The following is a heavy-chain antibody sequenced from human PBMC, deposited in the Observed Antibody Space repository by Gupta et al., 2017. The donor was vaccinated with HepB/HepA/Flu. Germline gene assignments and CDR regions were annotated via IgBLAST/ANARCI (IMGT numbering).Heavy chain of an antibody. J-gene: IGHJ6*03. CDR1: VGTFSRLA. V-gene: IGHV1-69*01. Sequence: QVQLVQSGAEVKRPGSSVKVSCKASVGTFSRLAISWVRQAPGQGLEWMGGIIPIFGTTKYIEKFQGRVTITADESTSTAYMELKGLRSEDTAVYYCASIAAAGYYYMDVWGNGTSVTLSS. CDR2: IIPIFGTT. CDR3: ASIAAAGYYYMDV. D-gene: IGHD6-13*01.